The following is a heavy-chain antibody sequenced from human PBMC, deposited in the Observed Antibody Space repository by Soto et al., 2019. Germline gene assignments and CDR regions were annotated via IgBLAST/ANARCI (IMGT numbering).Heavy chain of an antibody. CDR3: ARDDEPNYDFWSGYSTPFDY. CDR2: ISSSSSYI. V-gene: IGHV3-21*01. Sequence: GGSLRLSCAASGFTFSSYSMNWVRQAPGKGLEWVSSISSSSSYIYYADSVKGRFTISRDNAKNSLYLQMNSLRAEDTAVYYCARDDEPNYDFWSGYSTPFDYWGQGTLVTAPQ. J-gene: IGHJ4*02. CDR1: GFTFSSYS. D-gene: IGHD3-3*01.